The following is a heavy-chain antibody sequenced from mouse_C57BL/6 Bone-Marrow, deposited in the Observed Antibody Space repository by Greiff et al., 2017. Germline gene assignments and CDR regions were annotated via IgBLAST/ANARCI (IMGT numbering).Heavy chain of an antibody. D-gene: IGHD2-1*01. CDR3: ARSDYGNYEWYFDV. Sequence: QVQLQQPGAELVKPGASVKLSCKASGYTFTSYWMPWVKQRPGQGLEWVGMIHPNSGSTNYTEKFKSKATLTVDKSSSTAYVQLSCLTSEDSAVYYCARSDYGNYEWYFDVWGTGTTVTVSS. CDR1: GYTFTSYW. J-gene: IGHJ1*03. V-gene: IGHV1-64*01. CDR2: IHPNSGST.